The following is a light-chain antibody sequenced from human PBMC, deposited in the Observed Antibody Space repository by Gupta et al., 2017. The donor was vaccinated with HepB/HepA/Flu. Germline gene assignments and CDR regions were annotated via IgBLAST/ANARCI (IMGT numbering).Light chain of an antibody. CDR1: SSNIGSNT. CDR2: YNN. V-gene: IGLV1-44*01. CDR3: AAWDDSLNGLYV. Sequence: QSVLTQPPSASGTPAQRVPISCSGTSSNIGSNTVNWYQKLPGTAPKLLIYYNNQRPSGVPDRFSGSKSGTSASLAISGLQSEDEADYYCAAWDDSLNGLYVFGTGTKVTVL. J-gene: IGLJ1*01.